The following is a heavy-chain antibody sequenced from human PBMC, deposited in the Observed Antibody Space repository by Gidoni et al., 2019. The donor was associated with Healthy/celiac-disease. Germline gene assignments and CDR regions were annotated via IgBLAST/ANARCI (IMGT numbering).Heavy chain of an antibody. CDR1: GFTFSSYA. CDR3: ARGVSSSGYTGGAFDI. J-gene: IGHJ3*02. V-gene: IGHV3-30-3*01. D-gene: IGHD3-22*01. Sequence: QVQMVESGGGVVQPGRSLRLSCAASGFTFSSYAMHWVRQAPGKGLEWVAGRSDDGSNKYYADSVKGRFTISRDNSKNTLYLQMISLSAEDTAVYYCARGVSSSGYTGGAFDIWGQGTMVTVSS. CDR2: RSDDGSNK.